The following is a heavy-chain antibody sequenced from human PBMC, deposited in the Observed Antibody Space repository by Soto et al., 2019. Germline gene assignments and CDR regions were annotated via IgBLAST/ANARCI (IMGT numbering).Heavy chain of an antibody. V-gene: IGHV4-59*08. J-gene: IGHJ5*02. CDR3: AIGYMDWFDP. D-gene: IGHD2-2*02. CDR2: VYHSGST. CDR1: GDSTSYYY. Sequence: SETLSLTCTVSGDSTSYYYWTWIRVAPGKGLEWIGSVYHSGSTNYNPSLKSRVTILRDSSKAQFSLKLNSATAADTAVYYCAIGYMDWFDPWGQGTLVTVSS.